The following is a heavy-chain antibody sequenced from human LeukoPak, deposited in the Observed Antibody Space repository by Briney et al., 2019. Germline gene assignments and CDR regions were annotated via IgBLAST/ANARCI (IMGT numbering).Heavy chain of an antibody. CDR3: ARGHDYGGLQTLDY. J-gene: IGHJ4*02. D-gene: IGHD4-23*01. Sequence: SETLSLTCAVYGGSFSGYYWSWIRQPPGKGLEWIGEINHSGSTNYNPSLKSRVTISVDTSKNQFSLKLSSVTAAGTAVYYCARGHDYGGLQTLDYWGQGTLVTVSS. V-gene: IGHV4-34*01. CDR2: INHSGST. CDR1: GGSFSGYY.